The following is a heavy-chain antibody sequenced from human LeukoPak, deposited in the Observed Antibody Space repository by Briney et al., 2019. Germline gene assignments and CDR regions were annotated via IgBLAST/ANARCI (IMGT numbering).Heavy chain of an antibody. CDR1: DDSFSSHY. V-gene: IGHV4-59*11. D-gene: IGHD4-17*01. CDR2: ISYIGST. Sequence: TSETLSLTCTVSDDSFSSHYWTWIWQPPGKELEWIGYISYIGSTNYNPSLKSRVTISVDTSKNQSSLKVSSVTAADTAVYYCARDPTTVTKGFDIWGQGTLVTVSS. CDR3: ARDPTTVTKGFDI. J-gene: IGHJ3*02.